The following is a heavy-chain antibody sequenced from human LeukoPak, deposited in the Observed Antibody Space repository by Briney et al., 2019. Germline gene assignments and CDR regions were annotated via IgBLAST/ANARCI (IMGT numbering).Heavy chain of an antibody. CDR2: INPNSGGT. J-gene: IGHJ4*02. CDR3: ARARSAMDDYYFDY. D-gene: IGHD5-18*01. V-gene: IGHV1-2*06. CDR1: GYTFTGYY. Sequence: ASVKVSCKASGYTFTGYYMHWVRQAPGQGLEWMGRINPNSGGTNYAQKFQGRATMTRDTSISTAYMELSRLRSDDTAVYYCARARSAMDDYYFDYWGQGTLVTVSS.